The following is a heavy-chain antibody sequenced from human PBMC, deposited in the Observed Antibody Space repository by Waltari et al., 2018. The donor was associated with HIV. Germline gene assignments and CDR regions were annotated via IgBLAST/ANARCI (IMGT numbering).Heavy chain of an antibody. V-gene: IGHV3-48*01. Sequence: EVQLVESGGGLVQPGGSLRLSCAASGFTFSSYSMNWVRQAPGKGLEWVSYISSSSSTIYYADSVNGRFTTSRDNAKISLYLQMNSLRAEDTAVDYCARDRGGRPATWGQGTLVTVSS. CDR1: GFTFSSYS. J-gene: IGHJ5*02. CDR2: ISSSSSTI. D-gene: IGHD2-2*01. CDR3: ARDRGGRPAT.